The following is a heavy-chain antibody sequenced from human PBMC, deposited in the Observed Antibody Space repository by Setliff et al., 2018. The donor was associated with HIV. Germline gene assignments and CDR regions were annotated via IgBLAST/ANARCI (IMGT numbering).Heavy chain of an antibody. Sequence: VASVKVSCKAAGGTFSGYAINWVRQSPGQGLEWMGMVNPTGGTTYIEKLRGRVTMTTDTSTSSSYMELSNLTSDDTAVYYCARRGSYRGSYAFDYWGQGTPVTVSS. J-gene: IGHJ4*02. D-gene: IGHD3-16*02. CDR2: VNPTGGT. CDR1: GGTFSGYA. V-gene: IGHV1-46*04. CDR3: ARRGSYRGSYAFDY.